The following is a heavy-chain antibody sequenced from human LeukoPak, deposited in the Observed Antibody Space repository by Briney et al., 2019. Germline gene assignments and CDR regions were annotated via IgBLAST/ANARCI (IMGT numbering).Heavy chain of an antibody. CDR2: IYYSGSI. Sequence: PSGTLSLTCTVSGGSISGGDYYWSWIHQPPGKGLEWIGYIYYSGSIYYHPTLKSRVTISVDTSSNQFSLKLTSVTAADTAVYYCARDRTSMVRGITIDYYYGMDVWGQGTTVTVSS. D-gene: IGHD3-10*01. J-gene: IGHJ6*02. CDR1: GGSISGGDYY. V-gene: IGHV4-30-4*01. CDR3: ARDRTSMVRGITIDYYYGMDV.